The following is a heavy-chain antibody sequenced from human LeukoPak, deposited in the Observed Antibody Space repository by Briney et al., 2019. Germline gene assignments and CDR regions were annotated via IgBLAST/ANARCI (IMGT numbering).Heavy chain of an antibody. D-gene: IGHD2-21*02. J-gene: IGHJ3*02. CDR2: INPNSGGT. Sequence: GASVKVSCKASGYTFTGYYMHWVRQAPGQGLEWMGWINPNSGGTNYAQKFQGWVTMTRDTSISTAYMELSRLRSDDTAVYYCARDPGGGYCGGDCYHHDAFDIWGQGTMVTVSS. CDR1: GYTFTGYY. CDR3: ARDPGGGYCGGDCYHHDAFDI. V-gene: IGHV1-2*04.